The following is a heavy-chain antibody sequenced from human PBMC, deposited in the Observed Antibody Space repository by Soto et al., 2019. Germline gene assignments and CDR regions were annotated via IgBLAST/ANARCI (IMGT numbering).Heavy chain of an antibody. J-gene: IGHJ4*02. Sequence: LQLQESGPGLVKPSETLSLTCNVSGGSISTSNYYWAWVRQAPGKGLEWIANIYYRGDTYYPPSLRTRITVSVDTSKNQSSPRLTSRTGEDTAMCICASLQVPGNFDYCGQGTQVTVSS. CDR3: ASLQVPGNFDY. CDR2: IYYRGDT. V-gene: IGHV4-39*01. CDR1: GGSISTSNYY. D-gene: IGHD6-13*01.